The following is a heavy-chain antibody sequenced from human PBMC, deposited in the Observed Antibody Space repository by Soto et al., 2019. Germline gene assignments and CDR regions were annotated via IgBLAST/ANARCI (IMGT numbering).Heavy chain of an antibody. V-gene: IGHV4-4*02. D-gene: IGHD6-6*01. J-gene: IGHJ5*02. CDR3: AREWGIAARPSYNWFDP. CDR2: IYHSGST. CDR1: SGSISSSNW. Sequence: PSETLSLTCAVSSGSISSSNWWSWVRQPPGKGLEWIGEIYHSGSTNYNPSLKSRVTISVDKSKNQFSLKLSSVTAADTAVYYCAREWGIAARPSYNWFDPWGQGTLVTVSS.